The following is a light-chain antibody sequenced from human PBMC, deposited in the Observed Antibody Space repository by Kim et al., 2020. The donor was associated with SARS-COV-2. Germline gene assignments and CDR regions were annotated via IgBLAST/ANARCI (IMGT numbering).Light chain of an antibody. CDR1: SSNIGSNI. Sequence: QSVLTQPPSVSGTPGQRVTISCPGSSSNIGSNIVNWYQQLPGTAPKLLIYTNNHRPSGVPDRFSGSKSGTSASLAISGLQSEDEADYYCAAWDDSLNGWVFGGGTQLTVL. J-gene: IGLJ3*02. V-gene: IGLV1-44*01. CDR2: TNN. CDR3: AAWDDSLNGWV.